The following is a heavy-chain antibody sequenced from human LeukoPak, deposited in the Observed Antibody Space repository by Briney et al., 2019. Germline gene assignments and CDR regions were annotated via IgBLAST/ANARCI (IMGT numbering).Heavy chain of an antibody. CDR1: GFTFSSYA. D-gene: IGHD4-17*01. CDR3: AKGDGDYGYYYGMDV. Sequence: GGSLRLSCAASGFTFSSYAMSWVRQAPGKGLEWVSAISGSGGSTYYADSVKGRFTISRDNSKNTLYLQMNSLRAEDTAVYYCAKGDGDYGYYYGMDVWGQGTTVTVSS. J-gene: IGHJ6*02. CDR2: ISGSGGST. V-gene: IGHV3-23*01.